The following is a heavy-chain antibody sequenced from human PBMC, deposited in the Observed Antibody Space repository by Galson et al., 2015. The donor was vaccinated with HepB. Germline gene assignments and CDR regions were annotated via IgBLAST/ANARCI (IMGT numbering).Heavy chain of an antibody. J-gene: IGHJ6*02. D-gene: IGHD2-15*01. Sequence: SLRLSCAASGFTFSSYEMNWVRQAPGKGLEWVSYISSSGSTIYYADSVKGLFTISRDNAKNSLYLQMNSLRAEDTAVYYCARVHQYCSGGSCYLYCYYGMDVWGQGTTVTVSS. CDR2: ISSSGSTI. CDR1: GFTFSSYE. V-gene: IGHV3-48*03. CDR3: ARVHQYCSGGSCYLYCYYGMDV.